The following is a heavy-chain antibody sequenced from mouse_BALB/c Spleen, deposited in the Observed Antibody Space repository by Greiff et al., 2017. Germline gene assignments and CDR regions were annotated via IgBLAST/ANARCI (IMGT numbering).Heavy chain of an antibody. CDR1: GYTFTSYW. Sequence: VQLQQPGAELVKPGASVKLSCKASGYTFTSYWMHWVKQRPGQGLEWIGEIDPSDSYTNYNQKFKGKATLTVDKSSSTAYMQLSSLTSEDSAVYYCARRPFDYWGQGTTLTVSS. J-gene: IGHJ2*01. D-gene: IGHD3-2*02. CDR3: ARRPFDY. V-gene: IGHV1-69*02. CDR2: IDPSDSYT.